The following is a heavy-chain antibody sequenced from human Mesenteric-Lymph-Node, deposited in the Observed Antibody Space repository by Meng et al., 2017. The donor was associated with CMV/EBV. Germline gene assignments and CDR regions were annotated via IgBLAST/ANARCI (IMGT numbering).Heavy chain of an antibody. CDR3: ARVTVTHGFYYYGMDV. Sequence: SETLSLTCTVSGGSISSYYWSWIRQPPGKGLEWIGYIYYSGSTNYNPSLKSRVTISVDTSKNQFSLKLSSVTAADTAVYYCARVTVTHGFYYYGMDVWGQGTTVTVSS. J-gene: IGHJ6*02. CDR2: IYYSGST. CDR1: GGSISSYY. V-gene: IGHV4-59*01. D-gene: IGHD4-11*01.